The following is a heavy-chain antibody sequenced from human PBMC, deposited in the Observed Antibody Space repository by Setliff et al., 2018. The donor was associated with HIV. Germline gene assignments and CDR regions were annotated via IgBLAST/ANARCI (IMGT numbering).Heavy chain of an antibody. CDR1: DDSISSYY. J-gene: IGHJ5*02. Sequence: PSETLSLTCTVSDDSISSYYWSWIRQPAGKGLEWIGRIYTSGSTNYNPSLKSRVTISVDTSKNQFSLKLSSVTAADTAVYYCARYAYLHGYNWFDPWGHGTLVTVSS. CDR3: ARYAYLHGYNWFDP. V-gene: IGHV4-4*07. CDR2: IYTSGST.